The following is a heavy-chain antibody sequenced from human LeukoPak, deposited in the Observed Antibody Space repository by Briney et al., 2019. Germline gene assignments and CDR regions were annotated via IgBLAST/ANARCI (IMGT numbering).Heavy chain of an antibody. V-gene: IGHV4-34*01. Sequence: SETLSLTCAVSFGSLSDYNWSWLRQSPEKGLEWIGEITDSATTHYNPSLETRVTISIDTAKRQFSLRLTSLTAADTAVYYCARGLDLDGLDSWGQGTLVIVSS. J-gene: IGHJ4*02. CDR1: FGSLSDYN. D-gene: IGHD1-1*01. CDR2: ITDSATT. CDR3: ARGLDLDGLDS.